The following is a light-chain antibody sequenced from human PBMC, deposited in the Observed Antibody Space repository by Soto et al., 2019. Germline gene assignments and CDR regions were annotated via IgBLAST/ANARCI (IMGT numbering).Light chain of an antibody. CDR2: DVS. Sequence: QSALTQPPSVSGSPGQSVTISCTGTSTDFVSYNRVSWYQQPPGTAPRLIIYDVSQRPSGVPDRFSGSKSGNTASLTISGLQADDEADYSCCSSTGSYTFVFGTGTKLTVL. CDR1: STDFVSYNR. V-gene: IGLV2-18*02. CDR3: CSSTGSYTFV. J-gene: IGLJ1*01.